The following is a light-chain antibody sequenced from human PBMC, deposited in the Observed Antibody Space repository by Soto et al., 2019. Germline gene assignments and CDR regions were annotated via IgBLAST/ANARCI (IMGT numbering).Light chain of an antibody. CDR3: QSCDNTLSARYV. V-gene: IGLV1-40*01. CDR1: SSNIGANYD. CDR2: GNK. Sequence: QSVLTQPPSVSGAPGQRVTISCTGSSSNIGANYDVHWYQQRPGTAPKLLIFGNKNRPSGVPDRFSGSKSGASASLAITRLQPEDEGDYYCQSCDNTLSARYVFGTGTKLNVL. J-gene: IGLJ1*01.